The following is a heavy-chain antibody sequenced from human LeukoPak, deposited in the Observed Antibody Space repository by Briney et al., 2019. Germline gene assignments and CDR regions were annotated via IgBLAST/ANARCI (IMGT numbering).Heavy chain of an antibody. V-gene: IGHV1-69*05. CDR1: GGTFSSYA. CDR2: IIPIFGTA. D-gene: IGHD2-15*01. Sequence: SVKVSCKASGGTFSSYAISWVRQAPGQGLEWMGGIIPIFGTANYAQKFQGRVTMTRDMSTSTVFMDLSSLRSEDTAVYYCARDYCSGGSCYKYAFDIWGQGTMVTVSS. CDR3: ARDYCSGGSCYKYAFDI. J-gene: IGHJ3*02.